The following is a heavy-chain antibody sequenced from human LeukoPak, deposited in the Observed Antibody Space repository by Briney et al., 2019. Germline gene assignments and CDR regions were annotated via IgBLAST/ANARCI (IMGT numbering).Heavy chain of an antibody. Sequence: ASVKVSCKASGYTFTTYNINWVRQAPGQGLEWMGWISGYNGNTNYAQKLQGRVTMTTDTSTSTAYMELRSLRSDDTAVYYCARGRCSSTSCYALDPWGQGTLVTVSS. J-gene: IGHJ5*02. CDR2: ISGYNGNT. D-gene: IGHD2-2*01. CDR3: ARGRCSSTSCYALDP. CDR1: GYTFTTYN. V-gene: IGHV1-18*01.